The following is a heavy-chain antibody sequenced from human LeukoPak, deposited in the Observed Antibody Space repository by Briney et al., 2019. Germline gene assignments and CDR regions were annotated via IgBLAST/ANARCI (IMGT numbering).Heavy chain of an antibody. CDR2: ISYDGSNK. V-gene: IGHV3-30*18. CDR3: AKDHPAYEPHRGAAGITA. CDR1: GFTFSSYG. J-gene: IGHJ5*02. D-gene: IGHD6-13*01. Sequence: GGSLRLSCAASGFTFSSYGMHWVRQAPGKGLEWVAVISYDGSNKYYADSVKGRFTISRDNSKNTLYLQMNSLRAEDTAVYYCAKDHPAYEPHRGAAGITAWGQGTLVTVSS.